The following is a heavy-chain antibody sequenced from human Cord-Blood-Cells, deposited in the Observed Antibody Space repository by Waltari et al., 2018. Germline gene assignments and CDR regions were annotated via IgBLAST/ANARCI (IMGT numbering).Heavy chain of an antibody. CDR2: INPNSGGT. Sequence: QVQLVQSGAEVKKPGASVQVSCKASGYPFTGYYMPLVRQAPGKGLEWMGWINPNSGGTNYAQKFQGRVTMTRDTSISTAYMELSRLRSDDTAVYYCARKVFLTGDAFDIWGQGTMVTVSS. CDR3: ARKVFLTGDAFDI. J-gene: IGHJ3*02. D-gene: IGHD7-27*01. CDR1: GYPFTGYY. V-gene: IGHV1-2*02.